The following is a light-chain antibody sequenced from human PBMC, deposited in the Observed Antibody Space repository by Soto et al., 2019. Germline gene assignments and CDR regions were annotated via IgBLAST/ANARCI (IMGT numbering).Light chain of an antibody. CDR2: AAS. J-gene: IGKJ3*01. V-gene: IGKV1-39*01. Sequence: DIQMTQSPSSLSASVGDRVTITCRASQSISSYLNWYQQKPGKAPKLLIYAASSLQSGVPSRFSGSGSGTDFTLTISSLQPEDFATYYCQQSYSTLFTFVPGTKVDLK. CDR3: QQSYSTLFT. CDR1: QSISSY.